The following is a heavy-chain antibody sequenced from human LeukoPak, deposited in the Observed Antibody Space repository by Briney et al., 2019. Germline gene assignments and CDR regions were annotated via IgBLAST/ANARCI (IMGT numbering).Heavy chain of an antibody. CDR3: ARVSSGWYLPFDY. J-gene: IGHJ4*02. D-gene: IGHD6-19*01. V-gene: IGHV4-39*07. CDR1: GGSISSSSYY. CDR2: IYYSGST. Sequence: SETLSLTCTVSGGSISSSSYYWGWIRQPPGKGLEWIGSIYYSGSTYYNPSLKSRVTISVDTSKNQFSLKLSSVTAADTAVYYCARVSSGWYLPFDYWGQGTLVTVSS.